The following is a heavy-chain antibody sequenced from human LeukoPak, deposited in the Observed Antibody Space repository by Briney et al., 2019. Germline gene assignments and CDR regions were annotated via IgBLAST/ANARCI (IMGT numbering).Heavy chain of an antibody. CDR3: VKGIVGGLDY. CDR2: ITWDGSGI. J-gene: IGHJ4*02. CDR1: GFIFDDYT. V-gene: IGHV3-43*01. Sequence: PGGSLRLSCAASGFIFDDYTMHWVRQAPGKGLEWVSLITWDGSGIHYADSVKGRFTISRDNRKDSVYLQMNSLRTEDTALYYCVKGIVGGLDYWGRGTLVSVSS. D-gene: IGHD1-26*01.